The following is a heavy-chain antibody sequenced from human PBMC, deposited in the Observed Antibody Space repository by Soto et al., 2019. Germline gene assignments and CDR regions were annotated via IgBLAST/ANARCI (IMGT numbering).Heavy chain of an antibody. CDR3: SADRQDIGVGWWV. CDR2: IVVASGQT. D-gene: IGHD2-15*01. CDR1: GSGFISSG. J-gene: IGHJ6*02. Sequence: SVKVSCKASGSGFISSGIQWVRQAHGQRLEWIGWIVVASGQTNYAQNFRGRVAITRDTSTATAYIELTGLTSEDTAVYFCSADRQDIGVGWWVWGQRTTVTVSS. V-gene: IGHV1-58*02.